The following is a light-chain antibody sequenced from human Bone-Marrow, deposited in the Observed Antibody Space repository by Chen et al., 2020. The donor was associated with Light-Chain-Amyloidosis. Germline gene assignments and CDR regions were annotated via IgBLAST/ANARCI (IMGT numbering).Light chain of an antibody. CDR2: DDS. J-gene: IGLJ3*02. V-gene: IGLV3-21*02. CDR3: QVWDRSSDRPV. Sequence: SYVLTQPSSVSVAPGPTATIPGGGNNIGSTSVHWYQQTPGQAPLLVVYDDSDRPSGIPERLSGSNSGNTATLTISRVEAGDEADYYCQVWDRSSDRPVFGGGTKLTVL. CDR1: NIGSTS.